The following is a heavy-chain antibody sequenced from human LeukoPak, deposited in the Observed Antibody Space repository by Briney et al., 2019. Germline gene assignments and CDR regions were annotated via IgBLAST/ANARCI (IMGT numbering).Heavy chain of an antibody. J-gene: IGHJ6*02. V-gene: IGHV1-24*01. Sequence: GASVKVSCKVSGYTLTELSMHWVRQAPGKGLEWMGGFDPEDGETIYAQKFQGRVTMTEDTSTDTAYMELSSLRSEDTAVYYCATGAIGEGGSYALPYYYYGMDVWGQGTTVTVSS. CDR1: GYTLTELS. CDR3: ATGAIGEGGSYALPYYYYGMDV. D-gene: IGHD3-16*01. CDR2: FDPEDGET.